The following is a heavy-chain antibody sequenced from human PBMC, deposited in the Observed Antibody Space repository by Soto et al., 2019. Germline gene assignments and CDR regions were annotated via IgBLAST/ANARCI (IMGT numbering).Heavy chain of an antibody. V-gene: IGHV3-30*18. D-gene: IGHD3-3*01. CDR2: MSFDGSNK. Sequence: GGSLRLSCTASGFTFGSYGMHWVRQAPGKGLEWVAVMSFDGSNKYYADSVKGRFTISRDNSKNTLYLQMNSLRAEDTAVYYCAKDPQYYDFWSGYSDYWGQGTLVTVSS. CDR1: GFTFGSYG. J-gene: IGHJ4*02. CDR3: AKDPQYYDFWSGYSDY.